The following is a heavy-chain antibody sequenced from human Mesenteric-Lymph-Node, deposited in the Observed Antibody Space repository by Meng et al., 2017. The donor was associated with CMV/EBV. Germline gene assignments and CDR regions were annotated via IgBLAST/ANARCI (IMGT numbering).Heavy chain of an antibody. J-gene: IGHJ6*02. V-gene: IGHV3-11*04. Sequence: GGSLRLSCAASGFTFRDYYMGWIRQAPGKGLEWVSYINEIGSTTYYADSVKGRFTISRDNAKNSLYLQMNSLRAEDTAVYYCARDRLAYYDSRGPTRAYAMDVWGQGTTVTVSS. CDR3: ARDRLAYYDSRGPTRAYAMDV. CDR2: INEIGSTT. CDR1: GFTFRDYY. D-gene: IGHD3-22*01.